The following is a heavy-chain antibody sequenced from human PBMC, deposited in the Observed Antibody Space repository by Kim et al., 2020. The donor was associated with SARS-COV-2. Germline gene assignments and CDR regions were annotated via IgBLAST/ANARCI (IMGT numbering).Heavy chain of an antibody. CDR2: IYIGGST. Sequence: GGSLRLSCAASGFTVSSNYMSWVRQAPGKGLEWVSVIYIGGSTYYADSVKGRFTISRDNSKNTLYLQMNSLRAEDTAVYYCAREVRYGSGSHYTYYYGMDVWGQGTTVTVSS. CDR3: AREVRYGSGSHYTYYYGMDV. CDR1: GFTVSSNY. V-gene: IGHV3-53*01. J-gene: IGHJ6*02. D-gene: IGHD3-10*01.